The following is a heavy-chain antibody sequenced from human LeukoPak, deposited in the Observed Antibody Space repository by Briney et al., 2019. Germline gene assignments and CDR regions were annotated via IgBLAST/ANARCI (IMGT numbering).Heavy chain of an antibody. V-gene: IGHV3-66*01. CDR3: ARDRGSSGGGMDV. J-gene: IGHJ6*02. CDR2: IYSGGGA. D-gene: IGHD3-10*01. CDR1: GFTVSSNY. Sequence: GGSLRLSCAASGFTVSSNYMTWVRQAPGKGLEWVSVIYSGGGAAYADSVKSRSTISRDNSKNTLYLQMNSLRAEDTAVYYCARDRGSSGGGMDVWGQGTTVTVSS.